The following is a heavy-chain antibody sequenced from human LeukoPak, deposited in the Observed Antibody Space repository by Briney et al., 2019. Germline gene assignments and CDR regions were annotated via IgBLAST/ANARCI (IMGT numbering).Heavy chain of an antibody. CDR3: ARGPAYYDSSGYYSMDY. CDR2: MNPNSGNT. J-gene: IGHJ4*02. V-gene: IGHV1-8*01. CDR1: GYTFTSYD. Sequence: ASVKVSCKASGYTFTSYDINWVRQATGQGLEWMGWMNPNSGNTGYAQRFQGRVTMTRDTSISTAYMELSRLRSDDTAVYYCARGPAYYDSSGYYSMDYWGQGTLVTVSS. D-gene: IGHD3-22*01.